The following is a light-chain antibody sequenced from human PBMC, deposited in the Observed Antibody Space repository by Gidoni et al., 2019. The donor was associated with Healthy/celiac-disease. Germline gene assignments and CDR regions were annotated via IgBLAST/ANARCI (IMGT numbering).Light chain of an antibody. V-gene: IGLV2-14*03. Sequence: SALTQPASVSGSPGQSITISCPGTSSDVGGYDYVSGYQQHPGKAPNLMISDVHNRPSGVSNRVSGSKSGNTASLTISGLQAEDEADYYCSSYTSSSTPRVFGGGTKLTVL. CDR2: DVH. CDR1: SSDVGGYDY. CDR3: SSYTSSSTPRV. J-gene: IGLJ2*01.